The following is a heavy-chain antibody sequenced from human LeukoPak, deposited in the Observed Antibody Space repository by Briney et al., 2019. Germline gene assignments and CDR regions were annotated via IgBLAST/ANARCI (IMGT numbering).Heavy chain of an antibody. Sequence: GGPLRLSCAASGFTFSSYSMNWVRQAPGEGLEWVSSITSSSSYIYYADSVKGRFTISRDDAKNSLYLQMNSLRAEDTAVYYCARGRVHFDWLLSRYFDYWGQGTLVTVSS. CDR3: ARGRVHFDWLLSRYFDY. CDR1: GFTFSSYS. J-gene: IGHJ4*02. V-gene: IGHV3-21*01. D-gene: IGHD3-9*01. CDR2: ITSSSSYI.